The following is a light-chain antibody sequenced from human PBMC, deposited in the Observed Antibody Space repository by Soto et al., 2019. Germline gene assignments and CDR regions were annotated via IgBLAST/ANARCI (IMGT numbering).Light chain of an antibody. CDR2: NNN. Sequence: QSVLTQPPSASGTPGQRVTISCSGGSSKIGTNAVNWYQQLPGTAPKLLIYNNNQRPSGVPDRFSGSKSGTSASLAISGLQSEDEADYYCAAWDGSLNGYVFGTGTKVTVL. CDR3: AAWDGSLNGYV. V-gene: IGLV1-44*01. CDR1: SSKIGTNA. J-gene: IGLJ1*01.